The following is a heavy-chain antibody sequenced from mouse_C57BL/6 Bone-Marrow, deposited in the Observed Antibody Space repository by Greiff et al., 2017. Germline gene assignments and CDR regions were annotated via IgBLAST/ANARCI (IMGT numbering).Heavy chain of an antibody. CDR3: ARLEKGYDTFDY. J-gene: IGHJ2*01. CDR2: IDPSDSYT. V-gene: IGHV1-50*01. D-gene: IGHD2-2*01. Sequence: QVQLKESGAELVKPGASVKLSCKASGYTFTSYWMQWVKQRPGQGLEWIGEIDPSDSYTNYNQKFKGKATLTVDTSSSTAYMQLSSLTSEDSAVYYCARLEKGYDTFDYWGQGTTLTVSS. CDR1: GYTFTSYW.